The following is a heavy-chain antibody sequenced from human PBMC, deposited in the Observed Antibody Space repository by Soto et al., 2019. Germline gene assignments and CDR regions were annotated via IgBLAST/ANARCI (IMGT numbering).Heavy chain of an antibody. J-gene: IGHJ3*02. CDR2: IWYDGSNK. CDR1: GFAFSSYG. CDR3: ARPSRNYYDSSGYASYAFDI. Sequence: QVQLVESGGGVVQPGRSLRLSCAASGFAFSSYGMHWVRQAPGNGLEWVAVIWYDGSNKYYADSVKGRFTISRDNSKNTLYLQMNSLRAEDTAVYYCARPSRNYYDSSGYASYAFDIWGQGTMVIVSS. D-gene: IGHD3-22*01. V-gene: IGHV3-33*01.